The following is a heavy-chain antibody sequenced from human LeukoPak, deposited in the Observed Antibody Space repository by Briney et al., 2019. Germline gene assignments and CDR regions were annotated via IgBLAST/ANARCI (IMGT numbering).Heavy chain of an antibody. CDR2: ISGSGGST. V-gene: IGHV3-23*01. Sequence: QPGGSLRLSCAASGFAFSSYAMSWVRQAPGKGLEWVSAISGSGGSTYYADSVKGRFTISRDNSKNTLYLQMNSLRAEDTAVYYCAKGGYSGYDFLFDYWGQGTLVTVSS. J-gene: IGHJ4*02. CDR1: GFAFSSYA. CDR3: AKGGYSGYDFLFDY. D-gene: IGHD5-12*01.